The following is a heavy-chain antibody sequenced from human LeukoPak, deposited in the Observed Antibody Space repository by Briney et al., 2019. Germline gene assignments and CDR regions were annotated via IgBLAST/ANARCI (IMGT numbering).Heavy chain of an antibody. CDR1: GGSFSGYY. CDR3: ARIGKQYYFDY. Sequence: SETLSLTRAVYGGSFSGYYWSWIRQPPGKGLEWIGEINHSGSTNYNPSLKSRVTISVDTSKNQFSLKLSSVTAADTAVYYCARIGKQYYFDYWGQGTLVTVSS. CDR2: INHSGST. D-gene: IGHD4-11*01. J-gene: IGHJ4*02. V-gene: IGHV4-34*01.